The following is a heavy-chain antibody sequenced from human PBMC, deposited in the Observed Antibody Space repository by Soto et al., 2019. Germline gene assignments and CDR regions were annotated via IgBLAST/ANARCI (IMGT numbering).Heavy chain of an antibody. Sequence: PSVNVSCKASGYTFTGYYMHWVRQAPGQGLEWMGWINPNSGGTNYAQKFQGWVTMTRDTSISTAYMELSRLRSDDTAVYYCAIYIAVAGNNYSYRMDDWALWTTV. D-gene: IGHD6-13*01. CDR1: GYTFTGYY. V-gene: IGHV1-2*04. CDR2: INPNSGGT. J-gene: IGHJ6*01. CDR3: AIYIAVAGNNYSYRMDD.